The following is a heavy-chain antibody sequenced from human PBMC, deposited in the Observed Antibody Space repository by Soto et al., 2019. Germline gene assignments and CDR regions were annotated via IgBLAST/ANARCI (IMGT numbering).Heavy chain of an antibody. D-gene: IGHD2-21*02. CDR3: ARSYCGGDCPNNWFDP. J-gene: IGHJ5*02. Sequence: ASVKVSCKASGYTFTGYYMHWVRQAPGQGLEWMGWINPNSGGTNYAQKFQGWVTMTRDTSISTAYMELSRLRSDDTAVYYCARSYCGGDCPNNWFDPWGQGTLVTAPQ. CDR2: INPNSGGT. V-gene: IGHV1-2*04. CDR1: GYTFTGYY.